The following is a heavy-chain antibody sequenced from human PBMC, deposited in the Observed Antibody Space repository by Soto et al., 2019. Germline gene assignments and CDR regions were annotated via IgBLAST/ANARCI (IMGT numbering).Heavy chain of an antibody. CDR2: ISHTGST. CDR1: GGSISSGNSYS. J-gene: IGHJ5*02. Sequence: QLQLQESGSGLVKPSQTLSLTCAVSGGSISSGNSYSWSWIRQPPGKGLEWIGSISHTGSTSYNPSLQDRVTMSVDKSKNQFSLKLSSVTAADMAVYYCARAVAPYLWNWFDPWDQGTLVIVSS. CDR3: ARAVAPYLWNWFDP. D-gene: IGHD2-21*01. V-gene: IGHV4-30-2*01.